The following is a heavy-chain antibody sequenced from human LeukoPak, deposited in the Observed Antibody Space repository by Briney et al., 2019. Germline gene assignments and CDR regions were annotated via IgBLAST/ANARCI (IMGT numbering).Heavy chain of an antibody. CDR2: IYSSGST. Sequence: SETLSLSCTVSGGSISSYYWSWIRQPPGKGLEWIGYIYSSGSTNYNPSLKSRVTISVDTSKNQFSLNLSSVTAADTAVYYCARTGGSFYFYYYMDVWGKGTTVTVSS. V-gene: IGHV4-59*12. D-gene: IGHD1-26*01. CDR3: ARTGGSFYFYYYMDV. J-gene: IGHJ6*03. CDR1: GGSISSYY.